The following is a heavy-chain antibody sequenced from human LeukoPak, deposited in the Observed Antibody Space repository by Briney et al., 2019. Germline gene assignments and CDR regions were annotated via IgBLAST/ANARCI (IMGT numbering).Heavy chain of an antibody. V-gene: IGHV3-20*04. Sequence: GGSLRLSCAASGFTFDDYGMSWVRQAPGKGLEWVSGINWNGGSTGYADSVKGRFTISRDNSKNTFYLQMNSLRVEDTAVYYCAKGDGSGSYSLPYFDYWGQGTLVTVSS. D-gene: IGHD3-10*01. CDR1: GFTFDDYG. CDR3: AKGDGSGSYSLPYFDY. CDR2: INWNGGST. J-gene: IGHJ4*02.